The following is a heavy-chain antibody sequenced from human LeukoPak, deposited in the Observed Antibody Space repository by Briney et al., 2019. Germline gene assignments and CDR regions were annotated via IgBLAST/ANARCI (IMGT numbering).Heavy chain of an antibody. V-gene: IGHV1-2*02. CDR3: ARTVTAIRTPFDY. CDR2: INPNTGGT. Sequence: GASVKVSCKASGYTFTGYYMHWVRQAPGQGLEWMGWINPNTGGTNYAQSFQGRVTMTRDTSITTAFMALTRLRSDDTAVYYCARTVTAIRTPFDYWGQGTLVTVSS. D-gene: IGHD2-21*02. J-gene: IGHJ4*02. CDR1: GYTFTGYY.